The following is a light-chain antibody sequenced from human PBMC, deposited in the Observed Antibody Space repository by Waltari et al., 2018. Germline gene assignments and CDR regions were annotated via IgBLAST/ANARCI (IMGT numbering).Light chain of an antibody. J-gene: IGLJ2*01. Sequence: FMLTQPHSVSESPGKTVTISCTRSSGHIATDYVQWYQHRPGSAPTKVISEDNHSPSGVPDRFSGSIDSSSNSASLIVSGLKAEDEADYYCQSFDSSHVVFGGGTKLTVL. CDR3: QSFDSSHVV. CDR2: EDN. V-gene: IGLV6-57*03. CDR1: SGHIATDY.